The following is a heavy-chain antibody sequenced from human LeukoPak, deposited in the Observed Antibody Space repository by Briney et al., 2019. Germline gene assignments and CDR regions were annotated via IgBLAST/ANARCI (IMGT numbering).Heavy chain of an antibody. CDR1: GGSFSGYY. Sequence: SETLSLTCAVYGGSFSGYYWSWIRQPPGKGLEWIGEINHSGSTNCNPSLKSRVTISVDTSKNQFSLKLSSVTAADTAVYYCASEGNYGDYGNFDYWGQGTLVTVSS. D-gene: IGHD4-17*01. V-gene: IGHV4-34*01. CDR3: ASEGNYGDYGNFDY. J-gene: IGHJ4*02. CDR2: INHSGST.